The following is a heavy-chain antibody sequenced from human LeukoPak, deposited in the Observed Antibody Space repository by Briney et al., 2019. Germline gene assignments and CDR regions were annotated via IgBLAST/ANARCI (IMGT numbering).Heavy chain of an antibody. CDR1: GFTFDDYA. Sequence: GGSLRLSCAASGFTFDDYAMHWVRQAPGKGLEWVSGISWNSGSIGYADSVKGRFTISRDNTKNSLYLQMNSLRAEDTTLYYCAVAQPDYYDSSGYSFDYWGQGTLVTVSS. J-gene: IGHJ4*02. D-gene: IGHD3-22*01. CDR3: AVAQPDYYDSSGYSFDY. CDR2: ISWNSGSI. V-gene: IGHV3-9*01.